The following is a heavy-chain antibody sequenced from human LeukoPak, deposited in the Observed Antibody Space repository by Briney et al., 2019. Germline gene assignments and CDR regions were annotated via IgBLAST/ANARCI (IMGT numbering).Heavy chain of an antibody. J-gene: IGHJ4*02. Sequence: ASVKVSCKASGYSFTDYYIHWVRQAPGQGLGWMGRINPSGGTNYAQKFQGRVTMTRDTSISTAYMDLSRLRSDDTAVYYCARVDCSGTNCYLTEDEYFDYWGQGTLVTVSS. V-gene: IGHV1-2*06. D-gene: IGHD2-2*01. CDR1: GYSFTDYY. CDR2: INPSGGT. CDR3: ARVDCSGTNCYLTEDEYFDY.